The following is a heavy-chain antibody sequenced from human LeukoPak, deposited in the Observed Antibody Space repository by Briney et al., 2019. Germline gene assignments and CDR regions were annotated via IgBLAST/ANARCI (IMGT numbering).Heavy chain of an antibody. CDR3: ARERGSYDFWSGYRYWYFDL. J-gene: IGHJ2*01. D-gene: IGHD3-3*01. CDR2: MNPNRGNT. Sequence: ASVKVSCKASRYTFTSYDINWVRQATGQGLEWMGWMNPNRGNTGYAQKFQGRVTMTRNTSISTAYMELSSLRSEDTAVYYCARERGSYDFWSGYRYWYFDLWGRGTLVTVSS. V-gene: IGHV1-8*01. CDR1: RYTFTSYD.